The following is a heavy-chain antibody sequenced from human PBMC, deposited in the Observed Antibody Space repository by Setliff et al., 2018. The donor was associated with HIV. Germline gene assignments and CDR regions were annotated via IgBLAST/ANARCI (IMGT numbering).Heavy chain of an antibody. J-gene: IGHJ5*01. CDR2: IYTSGST. CDR3: ARGYSSSWYDS. Sequence: SETLSLTCSVSGGSISSHYWSWIRQSPGKGLEWIGYIYTSGSTNYNPSLKNRVTISVDTSKNQLSLRLSSVTAADPAVYYCARGYSSSWYDSWGQGTLVTVSS. D-gene: IGHD6-13*01. V-gene: IGHV4-4*08. CDR1: GGSISSHY.